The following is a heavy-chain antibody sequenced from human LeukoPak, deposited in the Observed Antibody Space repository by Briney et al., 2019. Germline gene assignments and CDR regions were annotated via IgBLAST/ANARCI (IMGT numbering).Heavy chain of an antibody. D-gene: IGHD2-8*01. CDR1: GFTFSSYA. Sequence: GGSLRLSCAASGFTFSSYAMSWVRQAPGKGLEWVSAISGSGGSTYYADSVKGRFTISRDNSKNTLYLQMNSLGAEDTAVYYCAKDLRLYSYFDYWGQGTLVTVSS. V-gene: IGHV3-23*01. CDR2: ISGSGGST. J-gene: IGHJ4*02. CDR3: AKDLRLYSYFDY.